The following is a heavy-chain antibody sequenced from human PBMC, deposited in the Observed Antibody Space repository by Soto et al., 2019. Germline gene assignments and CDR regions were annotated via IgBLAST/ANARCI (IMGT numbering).Heavy chain of an antibody. CDR3: AKDLRVVVASREGYYYYGMDV. Sequence: PAGSLRLSCAASGFTFSSYGIRWVRQAPGKGLEWAAVISYDGSNKYYADSVKGRFTISRDNSKNTLYLQMNSLRAEDTAVYYCAKDLRVVVASREGYYYYGMDVWGQGTTVTVSS. D-gene: IGHD2-15*01. CDR2: ISYDGSNK. J-gene: IGHJ6*02. V-gene: IGHV3-30*18. CDR1: GFTFSSYG.